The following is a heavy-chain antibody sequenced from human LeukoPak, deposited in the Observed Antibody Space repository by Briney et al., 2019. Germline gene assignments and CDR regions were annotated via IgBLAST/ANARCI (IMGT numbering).Heavy chain of an antibody. D-gene: IGHD3-10*01. CDR1: GYTFTSYD. J-gene: IGHJ4*02. CDR3: ARDLRGSGSYPDY. V-gene: IGHV1-8*01. CDR2: MNPNSGNT. Sequence: ASVKVSCKASGYTFTSYDINWVRQATGQGLEWMGWMNPNSGNTGYAQKFQGRVTMTRNTSVSTAYMELSSLRSEDTAVYYCARDLRGSGSYPDYWGQGTLVTVSS.